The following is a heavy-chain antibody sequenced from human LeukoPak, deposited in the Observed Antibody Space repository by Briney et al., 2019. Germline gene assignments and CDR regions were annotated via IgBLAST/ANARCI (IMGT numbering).Heavy chain of an antibody. V-gene: IGHV3-23*01. CDR2: ISGSGGST. CDR1: GFTFSSYA. D-gene: IGHD3-9*01. Sequence: LAGGSLRLSCAASGFTFSSYAMSWVRQAPGKGLEWVSAISGSGGSTYYADSVKGRFTISRDNSKNTLYLQMNSLRAEDTAVYYCARSPHILTGENFDYRGQGTLVTVSS. CDR3: ARSPHILTGENFDY. J-gene: IGHJ4*02.